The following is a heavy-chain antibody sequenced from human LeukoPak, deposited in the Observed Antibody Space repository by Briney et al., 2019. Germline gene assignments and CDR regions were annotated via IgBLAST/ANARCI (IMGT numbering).Heavy chain of an antibody. Sequence: GGSLRLSCAASGFTVSSNYMSWVRQAPGKGLEWVSVIYSGGSTYYADSVKGRFTISRDNSKNTLYLQMNSLRAEDTAVYYCARDVSGYDSGYYYYYMDVWGKGTTVTISS. CDR1: GFTVSSNY. J-gene: IGHJ6*03. CDR3: ARDVSGYDSGYYYYYMDV. D-gene: IGHD5-12*01. CDR2: IYSGGST. V-gene: IGHV3-53*01.